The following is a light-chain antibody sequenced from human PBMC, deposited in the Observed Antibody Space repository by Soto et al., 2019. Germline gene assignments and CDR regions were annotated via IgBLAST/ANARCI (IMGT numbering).Light chain of an antibody. Sequence: DIQMTQSPSTLSASVGDRVTITCRASQSISRSLAWYQLKPGKAPTLLIYGASNLQSGVPPRFSGSGSGTDFTLAISSLQPEDSATYYCLQDINYPWTFGQGTKVDIK. V-gene: IGKV1-5*01. CDR3: LQDINYPWT. CDR1: QSISRS. CDR2: GAS. J-gene: IGKJ1*01.